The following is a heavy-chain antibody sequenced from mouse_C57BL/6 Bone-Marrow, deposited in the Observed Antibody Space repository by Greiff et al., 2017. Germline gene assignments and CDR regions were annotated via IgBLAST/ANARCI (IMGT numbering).Heavy chain of an antibody. CDR2: IYPSDSDT. CDR1: GYTFTSYW. Sequence: QVQLQQPGAELVRPGSSVKLSCTASGYTFTSYWMDWVKQRPGQGLEWIGNIYPSDSDTHYTPKFKHKATFTVDKSSSTSYLQHSSLTAEESAVYYCARGGWLPYAMDYWGQGTSVTVSS. D-gene: IGHD2-3*01. CDR3: ARGGWLPYAMDY. V-gene: IGHV1-61*01. J-gene: IGHJ4*01.